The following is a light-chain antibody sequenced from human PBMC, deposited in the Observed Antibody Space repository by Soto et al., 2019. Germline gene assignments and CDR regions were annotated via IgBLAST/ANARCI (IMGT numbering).Light chain of an antibody. Sequence: DIVMTQSPDSLAVSLGEGATINCKSSQTVLYNSNNKNYLAWYQQKPGQPPKLLIYWASARESGVPDRFSGSGSGTDFTLTISSLQAEDVAVYYCQQYYSSPWTFGQGTKVEIK. CDR3: QQYYSSPWT. CDR2: WAS. V-gene: IGKV4-1*01. J-gene: IGKJ1*01. CDR1: QTVLYNSNNKNY.